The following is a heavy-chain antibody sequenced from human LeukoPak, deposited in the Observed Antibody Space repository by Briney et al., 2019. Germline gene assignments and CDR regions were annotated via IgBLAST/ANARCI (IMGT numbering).Heavy chain of an antibody. CDR1: GFTFSSYG. J-gene: IGHJ4*02. CDR3: AKSRVVVITTGIDY. CDR2: IRYDGSNK. V-gene: IGHV3-30*02. D-gene: IGHD3-22*01. Sequence: GGSPRLSCAASGFTFSSYGMHWVRQAPGKGLEWVAFIRYDGSNKYYADSVKGRFTISRDNSKNTLYLQMNSLRAEDTAVYYCAKSRVVVITTGIDYWGQGTLVTVSS.